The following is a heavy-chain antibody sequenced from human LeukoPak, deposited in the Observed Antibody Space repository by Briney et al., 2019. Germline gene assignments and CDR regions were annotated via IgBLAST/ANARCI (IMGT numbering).Heavy chain of an antibody. V-gene: IGHV1-2*04. CDR2: INPNSGGT. D-gene: IGHD6-19*01. CDR1: GYTFRDYY. J-gene: IGHJ6*02. CDR3: ARANEAVAAPYYYYYGMDV. Sequence: GASVKVSCKASGYTFRDYYMHWVRQAPGQGLEWMGWINPNSGGTNYAQKFQGWVTMTRDTSISTAYMELSRLRSDDTAVYYCARANEAVAAPYYYYYGMDVWGQGTTVTVSS.